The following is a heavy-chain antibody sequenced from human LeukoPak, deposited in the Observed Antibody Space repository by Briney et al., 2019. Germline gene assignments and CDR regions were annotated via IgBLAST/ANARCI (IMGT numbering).Heavy chain of an antibody. D-gene: IGHD5/OR15-5a*01. CDR3: GGVYSVCFRCMDV. J-gene: IGHJ6*02. V-gene: IGHV3-48*02. CDR1: GFSLIAYS. Sequence: PGGSLRLSCAASGFSLIAYSMNCVRQTPGKGLEWVSYISSGSDTIYNADSVKGRFTISRDNGKNSLYLQMSSLRDEDTAVYYCGGVYSVCFRCMDVGGQGTTVTVSS. CDR2: ISSGSDTI.